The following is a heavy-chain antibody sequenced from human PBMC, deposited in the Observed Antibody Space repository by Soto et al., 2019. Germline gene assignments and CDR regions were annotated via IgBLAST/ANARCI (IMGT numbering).Heavy chain of an antibody. CDR2: IIPIFGTP. Sequence: SVKVSCKASGGTFSTYTFSWVRQAPGQSLEWVGRIIPIFGTPYYSQKFQGRVTITADKSTSTVYMELSSLRSDDTAVYFCARGLECRGYCLDKPTWFAPWGQGTLVTVSS. V-gene: IGHV1-69*06. CDR3: ARGLECRGYCLDKPTWFAP. CDR1: GGTFSTYT. D-gene: IGHD2-15*01. J-gene: IGHJ5*02.